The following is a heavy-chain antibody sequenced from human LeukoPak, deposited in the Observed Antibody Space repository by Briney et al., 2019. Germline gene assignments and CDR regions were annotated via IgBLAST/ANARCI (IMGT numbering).Heavy chain of an antibody. CDR1: GGSISSGDYY. CDR2: IYYSGST. V-gene: IGHV4-30-4*08. J-gene: IGHJ6*03. CDR3: ARVSYGANYYYYCMDV. D-gene: IGHD4/OR15-4a*01. Sequence: SETLSLTCTVSGGSISSGDYYWSWIRQPPGKGLEVIGYIYYSGSTYYNPSLKSRVTISVDTSKNQFSLKLSSVTAENTAVYYCARVSYGANYYYYCMDVWGKGTTVTVSS.